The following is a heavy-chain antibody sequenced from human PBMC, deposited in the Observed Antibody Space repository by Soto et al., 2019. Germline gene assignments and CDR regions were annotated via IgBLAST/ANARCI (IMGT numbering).Heavy chain of an antibody. Sequence: GGSLRLSCAASGFTFSNAWMNWVRQAPGKGLEWVSAISGSGGSTYYADSVKGRFTISRDNSKNTLYLQMNSLRAEDTAVFYCAKDKVGERDEYFQHWGQGTLVTVSS. CDR1: GFTFSNAW. V-gene: IGHV3-23*01. CDR3: AKDKVGERDEYFQH. J-gene: IGHJ1*01. D-gene: IGHD4-17*01. CDR2: ISGSGGST.